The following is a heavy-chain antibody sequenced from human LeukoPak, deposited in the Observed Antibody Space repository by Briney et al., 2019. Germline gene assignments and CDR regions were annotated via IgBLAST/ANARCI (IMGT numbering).Heavy chain of an antibody. D-gene: IGHD3-16*01. CDR1: GYLFATSW. CDR3: ARRNNNAYFDF. J-gene: IGHJ4*02. V-gene: IGHV5-51*01. CDR2: IYPDDSDT. Sequence: GESLKISCKVSGYLFATSWIGWVRQMPGKGLGWMGIIYPDDSDTTYSPSFQGQVTISADKSISTAYLQWRSLKASDTAMYYCARRNNNAYFDFWGQGTLVTVSS.